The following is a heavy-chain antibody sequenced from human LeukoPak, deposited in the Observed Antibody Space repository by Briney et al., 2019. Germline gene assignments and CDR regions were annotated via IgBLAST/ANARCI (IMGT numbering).Heavy chain of an antibody. D-gene: IGHD7-27*01. CDR2: INPNSGGT. J-gene: IGHJ5*02. CDR1: GYTFTSYG. CDR3: ARDLLGKNWFDP. V-gene: IGHV1-2*02. Sequence: GASVKVSCKASGYTFTSYGINWVRQAPGQGLEWMGWINPNSGGTNYAQKFQGRVTMTRDTSISTAYMELSRLRSDDTAVYYCARDLLGKNWFDPWGQGTLVTVSS.